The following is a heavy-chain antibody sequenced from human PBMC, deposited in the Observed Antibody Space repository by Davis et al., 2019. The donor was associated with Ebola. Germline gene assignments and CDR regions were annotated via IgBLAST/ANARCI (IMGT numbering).Heavy chain of an antibody. CDR1: GGSFSGYY. CDR2: INHSGST. V-gene: IGHV4-34*01. CDR3: ARYGSSWYNFDY. Sequence: SETLSLTCAVYGGSFSGYYWSWIRQPLGKGLEWIGEINHSGSTNYNPSLKSRVTIPVDTSKNQFSLKLSSVTAADTAVYYCARYGSSWYNFDYWGQGTLVTVSS. D-gene: IGHD6-13*01. J-gene: IGHJ4*02.